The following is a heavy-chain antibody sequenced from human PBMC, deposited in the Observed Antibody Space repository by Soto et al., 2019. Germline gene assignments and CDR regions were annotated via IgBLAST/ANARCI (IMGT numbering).Heavy chain of an antibody. CDR2: IYYSGST. Sequence: QVQLQESGPGLVKPSQTLSLTCTVSGGSISSGDYYWSWIRQPPGKGLEWIGYIYYSGSTYYNPSLKSRVTISVDTTKNQFSLKLSSVTAADTAVYYCARVGGFGATTIDYWGQGTMVTVSS. J-gene: IGHJ4*02. V-gene: IGHV4-30-4*01. D-gene: IGHD3-10*01. CDR3: ARVGGFGATTIDY. CDR1: GGSISSGDYY.